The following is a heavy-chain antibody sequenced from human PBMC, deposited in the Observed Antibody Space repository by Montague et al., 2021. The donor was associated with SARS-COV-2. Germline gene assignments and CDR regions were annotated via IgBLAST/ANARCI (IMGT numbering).Heavy chain of an antibody. CDR2: VYNYGST. D-gene: IGHD3-10*01. V-gene: IGHV4-61*01. Sequence: SETLSLTCSVSGGSVSSGSNYWSWIRQSPGKGLEWIGYVYNYGSTDYNPSLKSRVTISLDTSKNQFSLRLSSVTAADTAVYYCAREANYYGSESYYFPFAYWGQGILVTVSS. CDR1: GGSVSSGSNY. CDR3: AREANYYGSESYYFPFAY. J-gene: IGHJ4*02.